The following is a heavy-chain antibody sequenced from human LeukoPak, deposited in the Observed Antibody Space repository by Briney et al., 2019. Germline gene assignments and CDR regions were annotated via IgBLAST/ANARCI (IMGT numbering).Heavy chain of an antibody. J-gene: IGHJ4*02. CDR3: ARNYNGMSY. CDR2: INNDGRST. D-gene: IGHD1-26*01. Sequence: QDGGSLRLSCVASGFAFTNYGMMWVRQAPGKGLVWVSYINNDGRSTTYADSVKGRFTISRDNAKNTLYLQMNSLRDDDTAMYYCARNYNGMSYWGQGTLVIVSS. CDR1: GFAFTNYG. V-gene: IGHV3-74*01.